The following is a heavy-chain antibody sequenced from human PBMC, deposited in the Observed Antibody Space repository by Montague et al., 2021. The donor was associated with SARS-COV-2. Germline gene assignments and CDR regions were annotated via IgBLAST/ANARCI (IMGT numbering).Heavy chain of an antibody. Sequence: SETLSLTCAVHGTSFSGYYWNWIRQPPGKGLEWIGEINHGGSTKYSPFLKSRLTISADTSKNQFSLKLTSVAAADTAVYYCARLRDGVVPSPILGVGPYYSFFFMGVWGGRATVTVSS. D-gene: IGHD3-10*01. CDR1: GTSFSGYY. V-gene: IGHV4-34*01. CDR2: INHGGST. CDR3: ARLRDGVVPSPILGVGPYYSFFFMGV. J-gene: IGHJ6*03.